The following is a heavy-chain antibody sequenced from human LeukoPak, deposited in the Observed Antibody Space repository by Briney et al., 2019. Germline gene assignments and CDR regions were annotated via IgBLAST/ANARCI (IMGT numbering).Heavy chain of an antibody. CDR2: IKSKTDGGTT. Sequence: GGSLRLSCAASGFTFSNAWMSWVRQAPGKGLEWAGRIKSKTDGGTTDYAAPVKGRFTISRDDSKNTLYLQMNSLKTEDTAVYYCTTVRYSSGWYVGNDYWGQGTLVTVSS. D-gene: IGHD6-19*01. CDR1: GFTFSNAW. J-gene: IGHJ4*02. V-gene: IGHV3-15*01. CDR3: TTVRYSSGWYVGNDY.